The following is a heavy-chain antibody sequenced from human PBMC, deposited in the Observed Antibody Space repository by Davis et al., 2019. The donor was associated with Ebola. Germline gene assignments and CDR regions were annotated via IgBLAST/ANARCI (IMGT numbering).Heavy chain of an antibody. Sequence: ASVKVSCKASGYTFTSYDINWVRQATGQGLEWMGWMNPNSGNTGYAQKFQGRVTITADESTSTAYMELSSLRSEDTAVYYCARVEGQGYCSSTSCFDNWFDPWGQGTLVTVSS. J-gene: IGHJ5*02. CDR3: ARVEGQGYCSSTSCFDNWFDP. CDR1: GYTFTSYD. V-gene: IGHV1-8*01. D-gene: IGHD2-2*01. CDR2: MNPNSGNT.